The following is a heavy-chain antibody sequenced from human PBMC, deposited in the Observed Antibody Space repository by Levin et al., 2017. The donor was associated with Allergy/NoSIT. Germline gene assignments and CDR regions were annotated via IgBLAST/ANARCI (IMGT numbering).Heavy chain of an antibody. CDR1: GGSFHDYF. Sequence: SETLSLTCGVSGGSFHDYFWIWIRQSPGKGLEWIGEINYSGFTNYNPSLKSRVTISLDTSKSQFSLQLKSVTAADTAMYYCARGRRSPVLTGSLLNYFYYGMDVWGQGTTVAVSS. CDR3: ARGRRSPVLTGSLLNYFYYGMDV. CDR2: INYSGFT. J-gene: IGHJ6*02. D-gene: IGHD4-23*01. V-gene: IGHV4-34*01.